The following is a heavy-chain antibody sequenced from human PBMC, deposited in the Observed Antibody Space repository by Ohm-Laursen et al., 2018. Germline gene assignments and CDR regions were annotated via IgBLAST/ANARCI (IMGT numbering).Heavy chain of an antibody. CDR2: VSGSSERT. CDR3: ARDPEATTTGSYGMDV. CDR1: GFTFRSYA. V-gene: IGHV3-23*01. J-gene: IGHJ6*02. Sequence: SLRLSCTASGFTFRSYAMFWVCQAPGKGLEWVSGVSGSSERTYYGESVKGRFTIFRDNAKNTLYLQMNSLRAEDTAVYYCARDPEATTTGSYGMDVWGQGTTVTVSS. D-gene: IGHD1-26*01.